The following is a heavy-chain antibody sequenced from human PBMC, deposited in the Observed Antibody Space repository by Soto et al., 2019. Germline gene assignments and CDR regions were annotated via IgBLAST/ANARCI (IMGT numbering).Heavy chain of an antibody. D-gene: IGHD1-7*01. Sequence: GGSLRLSCAASGFTFSSYAMSWVRQAPGKGLEWVSAISGSGGSTYYADSGKGRFTISRDNSKNTRYLKMNSMGAEDTAVYYCAKHQGMRYQDNWNYGEPYYYYYMDVWGKGTTVTVSS. CDR3: AKHQGMRYQDNWNYGEPYYYYYMDV. V-gene: IGHV3-23*01. CDR2: ISGSGGST. J-gene: IGHJ6*03. CDR1: GFTFSSYA.